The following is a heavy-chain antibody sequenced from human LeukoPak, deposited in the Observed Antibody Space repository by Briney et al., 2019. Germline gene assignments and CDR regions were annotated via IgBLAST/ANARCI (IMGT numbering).Heavy chain of an antibody. CDR2: ISSSGSTI. CDR3: ARGPYSGYDPFDY. CDR1: GFTFSSYE. J-gene: IGHJ4*02. V-gene: IGHV3-48*03. Sequence: GGSLRLSCAASGFTFSSYEMNWVRQAPGKGLEWVSYISSSGSTIYYADSVKGRFTISRDNAKNSLYLQMNSLRAEDTAVYYCARGPYSGYDPFDYWDQGTLVTVSS. D-gene: IGHD5-12*01.